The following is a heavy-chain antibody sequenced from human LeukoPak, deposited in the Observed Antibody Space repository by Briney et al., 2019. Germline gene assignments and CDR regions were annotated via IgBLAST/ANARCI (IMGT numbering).Heavy chain of an antibody. D-gene: IGHD2-21*01. V-gene: IGHV1-8*03. CDR1: GYTFTSYD. J-gene: IGHJ4*02. Sequence: ASVKVSCKASGYTFTSYDINWVRQATGQGLEWMGWMNPNSGNTGYAQKFQGRVTITRNTSISTAYMELSSLRSEDTAVYYCATSPYCGGDCYPIFDYWGQGTLVTVSS. CDR2: MNPNSGNT. CDR3: ATSPYCGGDCYPIFDY.